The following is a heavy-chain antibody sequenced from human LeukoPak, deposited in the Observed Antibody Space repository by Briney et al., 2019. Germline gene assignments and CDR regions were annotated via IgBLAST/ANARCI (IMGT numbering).Heavy chain of an antibody. CDR3: ATVGLIKPEYYDRSGYYYRRVLSPLDY. CDR2: FGPEDGET. V-gene: IGHV1-24*01. Sequence: ASVKVSCKVSGYTLTESSMHWVRQAPGKGLEWMGGFGPEDGETIYAQNFQDRVTMTEDTSTDTAYMELSSLRSEDTAVYYCATVGLIKPEYYDRSGYYYRRVLSPLDYWGQGTLVTVSS. D-gene: IGHD3-22*01. J-gene: IGHJ4*02. CDR1: GYTLTESS.